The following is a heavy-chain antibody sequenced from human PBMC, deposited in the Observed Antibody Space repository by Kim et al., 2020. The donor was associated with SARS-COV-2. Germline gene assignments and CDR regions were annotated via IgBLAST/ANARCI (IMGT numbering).Heavy chain of an antibody. CDR2: IKSKTDGGTT. D-gene: IGHD6-13*01. CDR3: TTDLTKLGIAAAGSNWVDP. J-gene: IGHJ5*02. CDR1: GFTFSNAW. V-gene: IGHV3-15*01. Sequence: GGSLRLSCAASGFTFSNAWMSWVRQAPGKGLEWVGRIKSKTDGGTTDYAAPVKGRFTISRDDSKNTLYLQMNSLKTEDTAVYYCTTDLTKLGIAAAGSNWVDPWGEGTLVTVSS.